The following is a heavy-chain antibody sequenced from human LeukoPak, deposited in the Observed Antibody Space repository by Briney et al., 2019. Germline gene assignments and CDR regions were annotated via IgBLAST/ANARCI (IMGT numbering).Heavy chain of an antibody. D-gene: IGHD3-16*01. J-gene: IGHJ5*02. CDR3: ARDLGFIYDQVNWFDP. V-gene: IGHV1-46*01. CDR2: INPNSGGT. Sequence: ASVKVSCKASGYTFTGYYMHWVRQAPGQGLEWMGWINPNSGGTSYAQKFQGRVTMTRDMSTSTVYMELSSLRSEDTAVYYCARDLGFIYDQVNWFDPWGQGTLVTVSS. CDR1: GYTFTGYY.